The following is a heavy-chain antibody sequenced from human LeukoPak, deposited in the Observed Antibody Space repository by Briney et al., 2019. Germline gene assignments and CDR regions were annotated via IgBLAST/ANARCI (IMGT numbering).Heavy chain of an antibody. J-gene: IGHJ4*02. D-gene: IGHD3-22*01. CDR1: GYTFTGYY. CDR3: ARGGYYDSRYFDY. Sequence: GASVKVSCKASGYTFTGYYMHWVRQAPGQGLEWMGWINPNSGGTNYAQKFQGSVTMTRDTSISTAYMELSRLRSDDTAVYYCARGGYYDSRYFDYWGQGTLVTVSS. V-gene: IGHV1-2*02. CDR2: INPNSGGT.